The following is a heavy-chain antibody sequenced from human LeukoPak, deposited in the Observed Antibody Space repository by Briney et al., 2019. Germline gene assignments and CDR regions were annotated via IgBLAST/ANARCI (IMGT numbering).Heavy chain of an antibody. J-gene: IGHJ4*02. Sequence: SETLSLTCAVYGGSFSGYYWSWIRQPPGKGLEWIGEINHSGSTNYNPSLKSRVTISVDTSKNQFSLKLSSVTAADTAVYYCARREYKRWLSKYYFDYWGQGTLVTVSS. CDR3: ARREYKRWLSKYYFDY. CDR1: GGSFSGYY. D-gene: IGHD5-24*01. CDR2: INHSGST. V-gene: IGHV4-34*01.